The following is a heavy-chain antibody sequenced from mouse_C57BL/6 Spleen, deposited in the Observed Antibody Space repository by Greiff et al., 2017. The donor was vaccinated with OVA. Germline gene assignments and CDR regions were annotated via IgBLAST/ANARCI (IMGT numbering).Heavy chain of an antibody. CDR2: IDPSDSYT. CDR3: ARPVVAPYWYFDV. D-gene: IGHD1-1*01. Sequence: QVQLQQPGAELVMPGASVKLSCKASGYTFTSYWMHWVKQRPGQGLEWIGEIDPSDSYTNYNQKFKGKSTLTVDKSSSTAYMQLSSLTSEDSAVYYCARPVVAPYWYFDVWGTGTTVTDSS. J-gene: IGHJ1*03. V-gene: IGHV1-69*01. CDR1: GYTFTSYW.